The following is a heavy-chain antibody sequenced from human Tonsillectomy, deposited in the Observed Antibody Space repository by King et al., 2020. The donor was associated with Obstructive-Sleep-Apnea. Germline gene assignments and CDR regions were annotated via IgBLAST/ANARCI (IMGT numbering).Heavy chain of an antibody. Sequence: VQLVESGGVVVQPGGSLRLSCAASGFTFYGYTMHWVRQAPGTGLEWVSLISWGGGSTYYADTVKGRFTISTDNSKNSLYLQMNSLRTEDTALYYCAKGYSGSYWDYFDYWGQGTLVTVSS. CDR1: GFTFYGYT. CDR3: AKGYSGSYWDYFDY. CDR2: ISWGGGST. D-gene: IGHD1-26*01. J-gene: IGHJ4*02. V-gene: IGHV3-43*01.